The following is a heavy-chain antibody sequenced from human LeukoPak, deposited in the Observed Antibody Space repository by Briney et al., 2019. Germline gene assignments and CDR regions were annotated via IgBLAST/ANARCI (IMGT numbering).Heavy chain of an antibody. Sequence: PSETLSLTCTVSGYSISSGYHWGWIRQPPGKGLEWIGSIYHSGSTYYNPSLKSRVTISVDTSKNQFSLKLSSVTAADTAVYYCARDRGAAHFDYWGQGTLVTVSS. CDR3: ARDRGAAHFDY. V-gene: IGHV4-38-2*02. CDR2: IYHSGST. CDR1: GYSISSGYH. D-gene: IGHD3-10*01. J-gene: IGHJ4*02.